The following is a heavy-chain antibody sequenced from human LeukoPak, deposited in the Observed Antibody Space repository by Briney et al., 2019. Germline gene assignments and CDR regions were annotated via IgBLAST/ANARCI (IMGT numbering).Heavy chain of an antibody. Sequence: TETLSLTCAVHGGSFSGYHWNWIRHSPGKGLEWIGEINDRGRTNYNPSLKSRVTLSVDTSKKQFSLKLSSVTAADTAVYYCARDPTTVVTLPYYFDFWGRGTLVTISS. CDR1: GGSFSGYH. V-gene: IGHV4-34*01. J-gene: IGHJ4*02. CDR3: ARDPTTVVTLPYYFDF. D-gene: IGHD4-23*01. CDR2: INDRGRT.